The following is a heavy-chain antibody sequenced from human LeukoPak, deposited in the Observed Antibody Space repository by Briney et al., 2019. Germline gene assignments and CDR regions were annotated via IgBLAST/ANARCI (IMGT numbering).Heavy chain of an antibody. V-gene: IGHV1-2*02. D-gene: IGHD3-9*01. Sequence: ASVKVSCKASGYTFTSYHMHWVRQAPGQGLEWMGWINPNSGGTNYAQRFQGRVTMTRDTSISTAYMELSRLRSDDTAVYYCARAPYYDILTGYAPFDYWGQGTLVTVSS. CDR1: GYTFTSYH. J-gene: IGHJ4*02. CDR2: INPNSGGT. CDR3: ARAPYYDILTGYAPFDY.